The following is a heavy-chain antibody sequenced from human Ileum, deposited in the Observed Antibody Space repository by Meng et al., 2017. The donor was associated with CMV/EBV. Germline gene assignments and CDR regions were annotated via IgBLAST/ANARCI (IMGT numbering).Heavy chain of an antibody. J-gene: IGHJ5*02. V-gene: IGHV3-48*03. D-gene: IGHD2-2*01. CDR1: GFTFSSYE. Sequence: GESLKISCAASGFTFSSYEMNWVRQAPGKGLEWVSYMTSGSTIYYADSVKGRFTISRDNTKNTVYLQMNSLSADDTAVYYCARDFAFREIPTANWFDAWGQGTLVTVSS. CDR2: MTSGSTI. CDR3: ARDFAFREIPTANWFDA.